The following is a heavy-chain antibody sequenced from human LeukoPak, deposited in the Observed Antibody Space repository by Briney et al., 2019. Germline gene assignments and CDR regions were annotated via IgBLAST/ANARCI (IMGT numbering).Heavy chain of an antibody. Sequence: ASVTVSCKASGYTFTSYDINWVRQAAGQGLEWMGWMNPNSGNTDYAQKFQGRVTMTRNTSISTAYMELSSLRSEDTAVYYCARSQYDFWSGYCYDYWGQGTLVTVSS. D-gene: IGHD3-3*01. J-gene: IGHJ4*02. V-gene: IGHV1-8*01. CDR3: ARSQYDFWSGYCYDY. CDR2: MNPNSGNT. CDR1: GYTFTSYD.